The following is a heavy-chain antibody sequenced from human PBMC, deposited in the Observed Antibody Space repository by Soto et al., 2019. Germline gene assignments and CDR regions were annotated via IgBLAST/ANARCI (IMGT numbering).Heavy chain of an antibody. J-gene: IGHJ6*02. CDR1: GGSISSGDYY. V-gene: IGHV4-30-4*01. D-gene: IGHD2-15*01. CDR2: IYYSGST. CDR3: AVVHAGPAYYYYYGMDV. Sequence: SETLSLTCTVSGGSISSGDYYWSWIRQPPGKGLEWIGYIYYSGSTYYNPSLKSRVTISVDTSKNQFSLKLSSVTAADTAVYYCAVVHAGPAYYYYYGMDVWGQGTTVTVSS.